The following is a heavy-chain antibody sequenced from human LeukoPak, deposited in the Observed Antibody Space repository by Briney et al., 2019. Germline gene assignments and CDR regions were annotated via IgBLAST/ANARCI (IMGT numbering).Heavy chain of an antibody. D-gene: IGHD7-27*01. V-gene: IGHV4-39*07. J-gene: IGHJ4*02. CDR2: IYYSGST. CDR3: ARVNPGGWGMGLGSFDY. CDR1: GGSISSSSYY. Sequence: PSETLSLTCTVSGGSISSSSYYWGWIRQPPGKGLEWIGSIYYSGSTYYNPSLKSRVTISVDTSKNQFSLKLSSVTAADTAVYYCARVNPGGWGMGLGSFDYWGQGTLVTVSS.